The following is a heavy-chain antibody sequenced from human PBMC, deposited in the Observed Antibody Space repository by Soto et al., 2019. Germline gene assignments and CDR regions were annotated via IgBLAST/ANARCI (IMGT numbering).Heavy chain of an antibody. D-gene: IGHD6-6*01. CDR1: GGTFSSYA. V-gene: IGHV1-69*01. CDR3: ARGVAARRAYYFDY. J-gene: IGHJ4*02. Sequence: QVQLVQSGAEVKKPGSSVKVSCKASGGTFSSYAISWVRQAPGQGLEWMGGIIPIFGTANYAQKFQGRVTINADESRSTVYMELISMRSEDTAVYYCARGVAARRAYYFDYWGQGTLVTVSS. CDR2: IIPIFGTA.